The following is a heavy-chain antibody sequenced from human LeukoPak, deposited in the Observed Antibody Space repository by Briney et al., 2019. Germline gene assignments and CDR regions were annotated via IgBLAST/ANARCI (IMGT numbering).Heavy chain of an antibody. CDR3: ARDGILGSHDS. D-gene: IGHD2-15*01. J-gene: IGHJ4*02. Sequence: GGSLRLSCAASGFTLSNYWMHWVRHAPGKGLVWVSHITSDGSGTSYADSVKGRFTISRDIPKNTLYLQMNSLRAEDTAIYYCARDGILGSHDSWGQGTLVTVSS. V-gene: IGHV3-74*01. CDR2: ITSDGSGT. CDR1: GFTLSNYW.